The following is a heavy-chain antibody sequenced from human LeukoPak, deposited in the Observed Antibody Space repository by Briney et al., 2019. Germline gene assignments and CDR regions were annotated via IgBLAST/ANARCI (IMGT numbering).Heavy chain of an antibody. Sequence: ASVKVSCKASGGTFSSYAISWVRQAPGQGLEWMGGIIPIFGTANYAQKFQGRVTITADESTSTAYMELSSLRSEDTAVYYCALPITTVTHFDYWGQGTLVTVSS. J-gene: IGHJ4*02. CDR2: IIPIFGTA. CDR3: ALPITTVTHFDY. V-gene: IGHV1-69*13. D-gene: IGHD4-17*01. CDR1: GGTFSSYA.